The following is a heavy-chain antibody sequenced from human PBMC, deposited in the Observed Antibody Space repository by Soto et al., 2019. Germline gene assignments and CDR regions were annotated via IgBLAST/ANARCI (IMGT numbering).Heavy chain of an antibody. V-gene: IGHV4-39*01. D-gene: IGHD1-26*01. CDR1: GGSIGSSPYC. Sequence: SETLSLTCTVSGGSIGSSPYCWDWIRQPPGKGLEWIGSICYTERSFYSPSLQRRVTISVDTSEIRFTLKLSSVTAADTAVYYCARRVGNKDHFDYWGQGTRVTVSS. J-gene: IGHJ4*02. CDR2: ICYTERS. CDR3: ARRVGNKDHFDY.